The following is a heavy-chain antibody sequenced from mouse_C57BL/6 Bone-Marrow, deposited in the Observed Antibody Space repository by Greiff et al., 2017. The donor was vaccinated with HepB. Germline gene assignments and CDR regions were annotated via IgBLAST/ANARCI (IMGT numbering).Heavy chain of an antibody. Sequence: EVHLVESGGGLVQPGGSLSLSCAASGFTFTDYYMSWVRQPPGKALEWLGFIRNKANGYTTEYSASVKGRFTISRDNSQSILYLQMNALRAEDSATYYCARSLSRGYFDVWGTGTTVTVSS. CDR3: ARSLSRGYFDV. CDR1: GFTFTDYY. D-gene: IGHD6-5*01. V-gene: IGHV7-3*01. CDR2: IRNKANGYTT. J-gene: IGHJ1*03.